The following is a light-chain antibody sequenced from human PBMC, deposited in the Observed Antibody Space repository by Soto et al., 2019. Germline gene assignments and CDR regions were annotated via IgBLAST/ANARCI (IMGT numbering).Light chain of an antibody. V-gene: IGKV4-1*01. CDR1: QSVLYSSNNNNY. CDR3: QQYYSTPT. J-gene: IGKJ1*01. Sequence: DIVMTQSPDSLAVSLGERATINCKSSQSVLYSSNNNNYLAWFQQKPGQPPKLLIYWASTRESGVPDRFSGSGSGTDITLTISSLQAEDVAVYYCQQYYSTPTFGQGTKVEIK. CDR2: WAS.